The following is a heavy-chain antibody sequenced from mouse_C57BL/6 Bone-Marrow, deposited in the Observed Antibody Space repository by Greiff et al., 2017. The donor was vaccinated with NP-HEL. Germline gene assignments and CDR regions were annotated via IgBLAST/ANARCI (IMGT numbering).Heavy chain of an antibody. CDR2: IRNKANNHAT. J-gene: IGHJ2*01. V-gene: IGHV6-6*01. CDR3: TSPYYYGSSYQGDY. CDR1: GFTFSDAW. D-gene: IGHD1-1*01. Sequence: EVQLQESGGGLVQPGGSMKLSCAASGFTFSDAWMDWVRQSPEKGLEWVAEIRNKANNHATYYAESVKGRFTISRDDSKSSVYLQMNSLRAEDTGIDYCTSPYYYGSSYQGDYWGQGTTLTVSS.